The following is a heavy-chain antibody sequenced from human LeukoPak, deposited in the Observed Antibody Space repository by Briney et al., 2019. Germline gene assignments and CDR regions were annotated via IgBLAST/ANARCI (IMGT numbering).Heavy chain of an antibody. CDR3: ARDPMNPYCSGGSCALLAWDR. D-gene: IGHD2-15*01. CDR1: GYTFTGYY. J-gene: IGHJ5*02. CDR2: INPNSGGT. V-gene: IGHV1-2*02. Sequence: ASVKVSCKASGYTFTGYYMHWVRQAPGQGLEWMGWINPNSGGTSYAQKFQGRVTMTRDTSISTAYMELSRLRSDDTAVYYCARDPMNPYCSGGSCALLAWDRWGQGTLVTVSS.